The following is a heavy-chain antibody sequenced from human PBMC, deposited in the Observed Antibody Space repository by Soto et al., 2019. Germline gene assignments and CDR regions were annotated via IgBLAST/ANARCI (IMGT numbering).Heavy chain of an antibody. J-gene: IGHJ6*03. D-gene: IGHD3-16*01. CDR1: GYTFTSYG. CDR3: ARVPTGLGYYYYYYMDV. CDR2: ISAYNGNT. V-gene: IGHV1-18*01. Sequence: QVQLVQSGAEVKKPGASVKVSCKASGYTFTSYGISWVRQAPGQGLEWMGWISAYNGNTNYAQKLQGRVTMTTDTSTSTAYMELRSLRSDDTAVYYCARVPTGLGYYYYYYMDVWGKGTTVTVSS.